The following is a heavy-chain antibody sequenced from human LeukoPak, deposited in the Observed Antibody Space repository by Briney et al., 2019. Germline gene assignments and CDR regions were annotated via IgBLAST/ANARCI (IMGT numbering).Heavy chain of an antibody. Sequence: GGSLRLSCAASGFTFDDYAMHWVRQAPGKGLEWVSGISWNSGSIGYADSVKGRFTISRDNAKNSLYLQMNSLRAEDTALYYCARNGVKEEYLQHWGQGTLVTVSS. V-gene: IGHV3-9*01. CDR3: ARNGVKEEYLQH. CDR2: ISWNSGSI. J-gene: IGHJ1*01. D-gene: IGHD1-1*01. CDR1: GFTFDDYA.